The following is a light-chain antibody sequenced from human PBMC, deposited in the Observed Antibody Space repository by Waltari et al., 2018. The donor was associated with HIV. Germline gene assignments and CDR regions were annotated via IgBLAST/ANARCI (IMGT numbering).Light chain of an antibody. CDR3: NSRDSSGNHEV. Sequence: SSELTQDPAVSLALGQTVRITCQGDSLRSFYASWYQQKPGQAPVLVIYGKNNRPSGIPDRFSGSSSGNTASLTITGVQAEDEADYYCNSRDSSGNHEVFGGGTTLTVL. CDR2: GKN. CDR1: SLRSFY. J-gene: IGLJ2*01. V-gene: IGLV3-19*01.